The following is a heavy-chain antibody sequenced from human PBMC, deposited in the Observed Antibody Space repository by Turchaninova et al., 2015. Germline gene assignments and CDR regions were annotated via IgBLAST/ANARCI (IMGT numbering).Heavy chain of an antibody. D-gene: IGHD4-17*01. CDR3: AKVAGDYSPWYFDL. V-gene: IGHV3-23*01. J-gene: IGHJ2*01. CDR2: ISGSGGNT. CDR1: GFTFSDYA. Sequence: EVQLLESGGNLVQPGGSLRLSCAASGFTFSDYAMSWVRQAPGKGLEWVSTISGSGGNTYDADPVKGRLTISRDDSKKTLYLQMNSLRAEDTAVYYCAKVAGDYSPWYFDLWGRGTLVTVSS.